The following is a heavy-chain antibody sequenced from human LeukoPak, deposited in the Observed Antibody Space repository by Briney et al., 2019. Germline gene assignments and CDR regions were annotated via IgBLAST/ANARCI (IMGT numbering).Heavy chain of an antibody. V-gene: IGHV3-23*01. Sequence: GGSLRLSCAASGFTFRNYAMNWVRQAPGKGLEWVSAISGSGDSTYYVDSVKGRITISRDNSKNTLYLQMNSLRVEDTAVYYCARWSGVADPFDYWSQGTLVTVSS. D-gene: IGHD6-19*01. CDR2: ISGSGDST. CDR1: GFTFRNYA. CDR3: ARWSGVADPFDY. J-gene: IGHJ4*02.